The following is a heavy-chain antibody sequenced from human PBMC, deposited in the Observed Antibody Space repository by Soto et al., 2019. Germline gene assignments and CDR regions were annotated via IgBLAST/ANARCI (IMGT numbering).Heavy chain of an antibody. J-gene: IGHJ4*02. CDR3: ARTSGYAFDY. Sequence: GGSLRLCCAASGFTFSSYAMHWVRQAPGKGLEYVSVINSNGGSTYYANSVKGRFTISRDNSKNTLYLQMGSLRAEDMAVYYCARTSGYAFDYWGRGTLVTVSS. CDR2: INSNGGST. D-gene: IGHD5-12*01. V-gene: IGHV3-64*01. CDR1: GFTFSSYA.